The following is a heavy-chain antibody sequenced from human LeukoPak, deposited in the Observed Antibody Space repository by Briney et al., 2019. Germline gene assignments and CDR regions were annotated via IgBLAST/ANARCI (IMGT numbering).Heavy chain of an antibody. V-gene: IGHV3-7*01. CDR2: IKQDGSEI. CDR3: ARDGSTAPEPFDY. CDR1: GFTFSSYW. D-gene: IGHD4-17*01. J-gene: IGHJ4*02. Sequence: GGSLRLSCAASGFTFSSYWMSWVRQAPGKGLEWVANIKQDGSEIYYVDSVKGRFTISRDNAKNSLYLQMNSLRAEDTAVYYCARDGSTAPEPFDYWGQGTLVTVSS.